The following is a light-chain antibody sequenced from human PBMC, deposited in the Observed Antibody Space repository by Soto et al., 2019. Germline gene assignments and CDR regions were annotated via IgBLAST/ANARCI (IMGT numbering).Light chain of an antibody. J-gene: IGKJ5*01. CDR2: DAS. CDR1: QSVRSY. Sequence: IVLAQSPATLSFPPGEIATLSWRASQSVRSYLAWYQQKPGQAPRLLIYDASNRATGIPARFSGSGSGTDFTLTISSLEPEDFAVYYCQQRRNWPPSITFGQATRVAI. V-gene: IGKV3-11*01. CDR3: QQRRNWPPSIT.